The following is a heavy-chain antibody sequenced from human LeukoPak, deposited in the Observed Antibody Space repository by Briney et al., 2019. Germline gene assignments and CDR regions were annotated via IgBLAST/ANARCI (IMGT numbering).Heavy chain of an antibody. CDR3: AKDEYGWYEHDY. Sequence: GGSLRLTCVASRFTFRSYAMSWVRQAPAKGLEWVSAISGSGGSTYYADSVKGRFTISRDNSKNTLYLQMNSLRAEDTAVYYCAKDEYGWYEHDYWGQGTLVTVSS. J-gene: IGHJ4*02. D-gene: IGHD6-19*01. CDR1: RFTFRSYA. V-gene: IGHV3-23*01. CDR2: ISGSGGST.